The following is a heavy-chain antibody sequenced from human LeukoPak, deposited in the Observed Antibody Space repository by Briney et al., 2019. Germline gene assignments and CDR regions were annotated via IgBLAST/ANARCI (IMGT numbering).Heavy chain of an antibody. CDR3: ATARIKLPSSPFDY. V-gene: IGHV4-59*01. D-gene: IGHD2-15*01. CDR1: GDSISTYY. Sequence: SETLSLTCTVSGDSISTYYWSWIRQPPGKGLEWIGYIYYSGSTSYNPSLKSRVTMSVDTSENQVSLKLTSVTAADTGVYYCATARIKLPSSPFDYWGQGALVTVSS. CDR2: IYYSGST. J-gene: IGHJ4*02.